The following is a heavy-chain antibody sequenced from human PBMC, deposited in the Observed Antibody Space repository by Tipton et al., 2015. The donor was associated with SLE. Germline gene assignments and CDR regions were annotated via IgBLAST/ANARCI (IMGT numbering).Heavy chain of an antibody. Sequence: SLRLSCAASGFTFSYYAMSWVRQAPGKGLEWVSSIYSGGSGTYYADSVKGRFTISRDNAKNSLYLQMNSLRAEDTALYYCAKGLEGYYDSSGYSPWGQGTLVTVSS. J-gene: IGHJ5*02. CDR3: AKGLEGYYDSSGYSP. D-gene: IGHD3-22*01. CDR1: GFTFSYYA. V-gene: IGHV3-23*03. CDR2: IYSGGSGT.